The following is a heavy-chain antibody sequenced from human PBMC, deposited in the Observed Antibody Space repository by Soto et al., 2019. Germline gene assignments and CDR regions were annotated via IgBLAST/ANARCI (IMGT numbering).Heavy chain of an antibody. CDR1: GGSISSYY. CDR2: IYYSGST. J-gene: IGHJ5*02. D-gene: IGHD6-6*01. V-gene: IGHV4-59*08. Sequence: QVQLQESGPGLVKLSETLSLTCTVSGGSISSYYWCWIRQPPGKGLEWIGYIYYSGSTTYNPSLRSRVIIPVDTPKNQLSPKLSSVTAADTAVYYCARQYSSSYWFYPWGQGTLVTVSS. CDR3: ARQYSSSYWFYP.